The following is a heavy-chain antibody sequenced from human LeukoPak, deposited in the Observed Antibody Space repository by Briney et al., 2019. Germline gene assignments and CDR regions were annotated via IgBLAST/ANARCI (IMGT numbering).Heavy chain of an antibody. D-gene: IGHD2-2*01. J-gene: IGHJ4*02. CDR2: INPSGGST. Sequence: GASVKVSCKASGYTFTSYYMHWVRQAPGQGLEWMGIINPSGGSTSYAQKFQGRVTMTRDTSTSTVYMELSSLRSEDTAVYYCARPLLYCSSTSCLFDYWGQGTLVTVSS. V-gene: IGHV1-46*01. CDR1: GYTFTSYY. CDR3: ARPLLYCSSTSCLFDY.